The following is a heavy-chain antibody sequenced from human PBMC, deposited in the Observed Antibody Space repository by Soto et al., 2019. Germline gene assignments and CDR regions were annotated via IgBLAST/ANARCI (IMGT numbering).Heavy chain of an antibody. CDR1: GFIFNTYA. V-gene: IGHV3-30-3*01. D-gene: IGHD3-9*01. CDR3: ARPGSGYDILTGHYFYYYHAMDV. Sequence: QVQLVDSGGGVVQPGRSLRLSCTTSGFIFNTYAMHWVRQAPGKGLEWVAVMSHDGSSTYYADSVKGRFTISRDNSKNTLYLQMSSLRTEDTAVYYCARPGSGYDILTGHYFYYYHAMDVWGQGTTVTVSS. J-gene: IGHJ6*02. CDR2: MSHDGSST.